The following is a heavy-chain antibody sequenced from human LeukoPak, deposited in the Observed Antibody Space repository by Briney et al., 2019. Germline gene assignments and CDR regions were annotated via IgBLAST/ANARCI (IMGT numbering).Heavy chain of an antibody. CDR1: GFTFSSYA. Sequence: GGSLRLSCAASGFTFSSYAMSWVRQAPGKGLEWVSTISGSGGSTYYADSVKGRFTISRDNSKNTLYLQMNSLRAEDTAVYYCAKDNSGVNIWANWCDPWGQGSLVTVSS. D-gene: IGHD2-15*01. J-gene: IGHJ5*02. V-gene: IGHV3-23*01. CDR3: AKDNSGVNIWANWCDP. CDR2: ISGSGGST.